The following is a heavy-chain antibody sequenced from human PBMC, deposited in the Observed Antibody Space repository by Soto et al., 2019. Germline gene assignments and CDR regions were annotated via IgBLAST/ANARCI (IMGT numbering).Heavy chain of an antibody. V-gene: IGHV3-7*03. CDR1: GFTFSRYW. Sequence: GGSLRLSCSASGFTFSRYWMSWVRQAPGKGLEWVANIKQDGSEKYYVDSVKGRFTISRDNAKNSLYLQMSSLRAEDTAVYYCAKESGIAVADTDIDYWGQGVLVTVSS. J-gene: IGHJ4*02. D-gene: IGHD6-19*01. CDR3: AKESGIAVADTDIDY. CDR2: IKQDGSEK.